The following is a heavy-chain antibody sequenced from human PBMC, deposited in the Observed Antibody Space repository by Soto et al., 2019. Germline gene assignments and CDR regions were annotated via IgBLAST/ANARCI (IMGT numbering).Heavy chain of an antibody. D-gene: IGHD3-10*01. CDR2: IIPIFGTA. CDR1: GGTFSSYA. V-gene: IGHV1-69*06. J-gene: IGHJ6*02. Sequence: QVQLVQSGAEVKKPGSSVKVSCKASGGTFSSYAISWVRQAPGQGLEWMGGIIPIFGTANYAQKFQGRVTITEDKSTSTAYMELSSLRSEDTAVYYCARGRGYYGSGSYPADYYYYYGMDVWGQGTTVTVSS. CDR3: ARGRGYYGSGSYPADYYYYYGMDV.